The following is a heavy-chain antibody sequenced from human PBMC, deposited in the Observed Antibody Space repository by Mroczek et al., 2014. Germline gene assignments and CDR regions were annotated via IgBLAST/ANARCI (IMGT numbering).Heavy chain of an antibody. CDR2: ISGSGGST. Sequence: EVQLVESGGGLVQPGGSLRLSCAASGFTFSSYAMSWVRQAPGKGLEWVSAISGSGGSTYYADSVKGRFTISRDNSKNTLYLQMNSLRAEDTAVYYCAKDMVRGVQSVVVGGMDVWGQGTTGHRLL. D-gene: IGHD3-10*01. CDR3: AKDMVRGVQSVVVGGMDV. CDR1: GFTFSSYA. J-gene: IGHJ6*02. V-gene: IGHV3-23*04.